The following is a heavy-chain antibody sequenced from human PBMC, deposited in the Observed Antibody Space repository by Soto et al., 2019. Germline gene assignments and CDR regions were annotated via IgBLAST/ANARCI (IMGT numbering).Heavy chain of an antibody. CDR3: AREDTVAGRQRFVDY. CDR2: IYYSGST. CDR1: GGSISSGDYY. V-gene: IGHV4-30-4*01. D-gene: IGHD6-19*01. Sequence: QVQLQESGPGLVKPSQTLSLICTVSGGSISSGDYYWSWIRQPPGKGLEWIAYIYYSGSTYYNPSLKGLVSISADTSKNQFSLKLSSVTAADTAVYYCAREDTVAGRQRFVDYWGQGTLVTVSS. J-gene: IGHJ4*02.